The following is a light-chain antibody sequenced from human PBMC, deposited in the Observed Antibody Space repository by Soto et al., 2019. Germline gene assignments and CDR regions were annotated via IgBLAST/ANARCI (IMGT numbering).Light chain of an antibody. J-gene: IGKJ4*01. CDR1: QSVSSSY. CDR3: QQYGSAPRT. V-gene: IGKV3-20*01. CDR2: GAS. Sequence: EIVLTQSPGTLSLSPGERATLSCRASQSVSSSYLAWYQQKPGQAPRLLIYGASSRATGIPDRFSGSGSGTDFSLTISRLATEDFAVYDCQQYGSAPRTFGGGTKVEIK.